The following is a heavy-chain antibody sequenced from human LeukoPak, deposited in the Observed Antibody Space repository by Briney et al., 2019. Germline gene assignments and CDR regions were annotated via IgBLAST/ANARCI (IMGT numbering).Heavy chain of an antibody. CDR2: IYTSGST. J-gene: IGHJ4*02. Sequence: SQTLSLTCTVSGGSISSGSYYWSWIRQPAGKGLEWIGRIYTSGSTNYNPSLKSRVTISVDTSKNQFSLKLSSVTAADTAVYYCARVTAVAGHIDYWGQGTLVTVSS. CDR3: ARVTAVAGHIDY. V-gene: IGHV4-61*02. CDR1: GGSISSGSYY. D-gene: IGHD6-19*01.